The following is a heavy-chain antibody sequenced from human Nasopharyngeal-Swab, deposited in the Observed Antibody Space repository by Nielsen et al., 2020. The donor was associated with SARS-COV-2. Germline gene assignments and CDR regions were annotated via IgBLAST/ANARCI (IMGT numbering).Heavy chain of an antibody. CDR1: GFTFSHYF. Sequence: ASVKVSCKASGFTFSHYFMHWVRQAPGQGLEWMGVITPSGGATNYARKFRGRVTMTRDPSTSTVYLGLSSLKSEDTAVYFCASEPGGMAAPGKHFDPWGQGTLVTASS. CDR3: ASEPGGMAAPGKHFDP. CDR2: ITPSGGAT. J-gene: IGHJ5*02. D-gene: IGHD6-13*01. V-gene: IGHV1-46*01.